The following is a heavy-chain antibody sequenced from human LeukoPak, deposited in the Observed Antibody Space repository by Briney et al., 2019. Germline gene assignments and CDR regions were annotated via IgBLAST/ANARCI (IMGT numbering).Heavy chain of an antibody. V-gene: IGHV1-2*02. Sequence: GASVKVSCKASGGTFSSYAISWVRQAPGQGLEWMGWINPNSGGTNYAQKFQGRVTMTRDTSISTAYMELSRLRSDDTAVYYCARDPGPIHQYYFDYWGQGTLVTVSS. CDR2: INPNSGGT. CDR3: ARDPGPIHQYYFDY. J-gene: IGHJ4*02. CDR1: GGTFSSYA. D-gene: IGHD2-2*02.